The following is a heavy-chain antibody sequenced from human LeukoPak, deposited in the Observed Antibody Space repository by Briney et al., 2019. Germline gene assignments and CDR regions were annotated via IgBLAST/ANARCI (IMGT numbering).Heavy chain of an antibody. V-gene: IGHV4-38-2*01. CDR1: GYSISSGYY. J-gene: IGHJ4*02. Sequence: SSETLSLTCAVSGYSISSGYYWGWIRQPPGKGLEWIGSIYHSGSTYYNPSPKSRVTISVDTSKNQFSLKLSSVTAADTAVYYCARLGGYSSSSLDYWGQGTLVTVSS. CDR3: ARLGGYSSSSLDY. D-gene: IGHD6-6*01. CDR2: IYHSGST.